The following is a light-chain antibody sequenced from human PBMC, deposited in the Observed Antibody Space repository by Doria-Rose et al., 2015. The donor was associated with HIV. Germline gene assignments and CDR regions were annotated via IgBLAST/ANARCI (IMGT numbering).Light chain of an antibody. CDR3: HQYGTSWT. CDR1: QSFSSTY. CDR2: DGS. V-gene: IGKV3-20*01. Sequence: LTQSLGTLSLSPGERATLSCRASQSFSSTYLAWYQQKPGQAPSLLIYDGSTRATGIPDRFSASGSGTDFTPTINRLEPEDFALYYCHQYGTSWTFGQGTKVEI. J-gene: IGKJ1*01.